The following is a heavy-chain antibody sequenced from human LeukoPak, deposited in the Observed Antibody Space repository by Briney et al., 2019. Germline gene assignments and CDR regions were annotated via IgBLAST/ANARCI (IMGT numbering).Heavy chain of an antibody. CDR3: AKALWRDSSGYYPYYFDY. J-gene: IGHJ4*02. D-gene: IGHD3-22*01. V-gene: IGHV3-43*02. Sequence: GGSLRLSCAASGFTFDDYAMHWVRQAPGKGLEWVSLISGDGGSTYYADSVKGRFTISRDNSKNSLYLQMNSPRTEDTALYYCAKALWRDSSGYYPYYFDYWGQGTLVTVSS. CDR2: ISGDGGST. CDR1: GFTFDDYA.